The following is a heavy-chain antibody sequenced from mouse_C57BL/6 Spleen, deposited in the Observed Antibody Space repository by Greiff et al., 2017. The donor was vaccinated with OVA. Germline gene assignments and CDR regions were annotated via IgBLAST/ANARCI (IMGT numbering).Heavy chain of an antibody. J-gene: IGHJ1*03. CDR2: IDPSDSET. D-gene: IGHD1-1*01. Sequence: VQLQQPGAELVRPGSSVKLSCKASGYTFTSYWMHWVKQRPIQGLEWIGNIDPSDSETHYNQKFKDKATLTVDKSSSTAYMQLSSLTSEDSAVYYCARRPVVSYWYFDVWGTGTTVTVSS. CDR1: GYTFTSYW. V-gene: IGHV1-52*01. CDR3: ARRPVVSYWYFDV.